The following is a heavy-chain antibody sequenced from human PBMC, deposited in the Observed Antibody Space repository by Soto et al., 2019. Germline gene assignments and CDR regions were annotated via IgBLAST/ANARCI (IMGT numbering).Heavy chain of an antibody. Sequence: EVQLLESGGGLVQPGESLRLSCAASGFTFSSYAMSWVRQAPGKGLEWVSVISGSDDSTYYADSVKGRFTISRDNPKNTLYLQMNSLRAEDTAVYYCAKRSRSSTFDYWGQGTLVTVSS. D-gene: IGHD6-6*01. CDR1: GFTFSSYA. CDR2: ISGSDDST. J-gene: IGHJ4*02. CDR3: AKRSRSSTFDY. V-gene: IGHV3-23*01.